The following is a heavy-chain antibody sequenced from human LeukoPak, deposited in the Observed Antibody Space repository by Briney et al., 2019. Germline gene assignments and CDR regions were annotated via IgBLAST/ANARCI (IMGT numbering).Heavy chain of an antibody. J-gene: IGHJ4*02. CDR1: GGSISSYY. Sequence: SETLSLTCTVSGGSISSYYWSWIRQPAGKGLEWIGRIYTSGSTNYNPSLKSRVTMSVDTSKNQFSLKLNSVTAADTAVYYCARGVVAAAGRTFDFWGQGTLVTVSS. CDR2: IYTSGST. D-gene: IGHD6-13*01. V-gene: IGHV4-4*07. CDR3: ARGVVAAAGRTFDF.